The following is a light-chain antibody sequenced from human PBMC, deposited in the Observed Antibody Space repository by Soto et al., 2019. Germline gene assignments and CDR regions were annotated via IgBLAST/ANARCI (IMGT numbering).Light chain of an antibody. CDR3: QSYDRSVV. V-gene: IGLV1-40*01. Sequence: QSVLTQPPSVSGAPGQRVTISCTGSSSNIGAGYDVHWYQQLPGTAPKLLIDGNSNRPSGVPDRFSGSKSGTSASLAITGLQAEDEADYYCQSYDRSVVFGGGTKVTVL. CDR2: GNS. J-gene: IGLJ2*01. CDR1: SSNIGAGYD.